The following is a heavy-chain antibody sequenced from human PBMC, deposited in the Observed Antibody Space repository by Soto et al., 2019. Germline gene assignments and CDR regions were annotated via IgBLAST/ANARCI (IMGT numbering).Heavy chain of an antibody. V-gene: IGHV3-23*01. CDR1: GFTFSSYA. J-gene: IGHJ5*02. CDR3: AKAPLIHFWSGLSSPNADAKKNWFDP. CDR2: ISGSGGST. Sequence: GGSLRLSCAASGFTFSSYAMSWVRQAPGKGLEWVSAISGSGGSTYYADSVKGRFTISRDNSKNTLYLQMNSLRAEDTAVYYCAKAPLIHFWSGLSSPNADAKKNWFDPWGQGTLVTVSS. D-gene: IGHD3-3*02.